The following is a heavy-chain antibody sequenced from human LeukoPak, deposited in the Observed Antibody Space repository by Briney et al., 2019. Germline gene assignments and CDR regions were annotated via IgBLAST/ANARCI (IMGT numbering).Heavy chain of an antibody. CDR2: INPNSGGT. J-gene: IGHJ4*02. CDR1: GYTFTAYY. Sequence: ASVKVSCKASGYTFTAYYIHWVRQAPGQGLEWMGWINPNSGGTNYAQKFQGWVTMTRDTSVSTAYMELSRLRSDDTAVYYCARENGDYGFDYWGQGTLVTVSS. CDR3: ARENGDYGFDY. V-gene: IGHV1-2*04. D-gene: IGHD4-17*01.